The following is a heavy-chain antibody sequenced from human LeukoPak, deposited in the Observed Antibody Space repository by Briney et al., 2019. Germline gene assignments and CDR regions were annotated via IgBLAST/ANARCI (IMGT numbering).Heavy chain of an antibody. CDR3: ARTRGARDAFDL. V-gene: IGHV5-51*01. J-gene: IGHJ3*01. CDR1: GYIFTNYW. CDR2: IYPGDSDT. Sequence: GESLKISCQVSGYIFTNYWIGWVRQMPGKGLEWMGIIYPGDSDTRYSPSFQGQVTISADKSVSAAYLQWNSLKASDSGIYYCARTRGARDAFDLWGQGTMVTVSS. D-gene: IGHD3/OR15-3a*01.